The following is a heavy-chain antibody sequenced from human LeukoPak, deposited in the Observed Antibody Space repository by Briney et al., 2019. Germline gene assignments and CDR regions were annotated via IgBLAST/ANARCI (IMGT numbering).Heavy chain of an antibody. V-gene: IGHV3-23*01. CDR2: ISGSGGGT. CDR1: GFTFSSYA. J-gene: IGHJ4*02. Sequence: GGSLRLSCAASGFTFSSYAMSWVRQAPGKGLEWVSAISGSGGGTYYADSVKGRFAISRDNSKNTLYLQMNSLRAEDTAVYYCAKDIVVVVAATPYHYFDYWGQGTLVTVSS. CDR3: AKDIVVVVAATPYHYFDY. D-gene: IGHD2-15*01.